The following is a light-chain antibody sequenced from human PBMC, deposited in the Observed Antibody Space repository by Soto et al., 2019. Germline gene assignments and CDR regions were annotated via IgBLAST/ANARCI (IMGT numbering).Light chain of an antibody. V-gene: IGLV3-21*02. CDR1: NIGSKS. J-gene: IGLJ2*01. CDR3: QVWESSGDQVV. CDR2: DDS. Sequence: SYDLTQASSVSVAPGQTAKITCGGSNIGSKSVHWYQQKAGQAPVLVVHDDSDRPSGIPERFSGSNSANTATLTISRVEAGDEADYYCQVWESSGDQVVFAGGTKVTVL.